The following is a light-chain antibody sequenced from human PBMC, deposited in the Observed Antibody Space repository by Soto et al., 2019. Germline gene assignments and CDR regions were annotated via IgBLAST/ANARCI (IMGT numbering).Light chain of an antibody. CDR2: AAS. J-gene: IGKJ2*01. V-gene: IGKV3-20*01. CDR3: QQSFGSLYT. Sequence: SVLTQSPGTLSLSPGEGATLSCRTSQSISSTYLAWYQQRPGQAPRLLIYAASSRATGIPDRFSGSGSGTHSPLTISRLEPEDFALYYCQQSFGSLYTFGQGTKLEIK. CDR1: QSISSTY.